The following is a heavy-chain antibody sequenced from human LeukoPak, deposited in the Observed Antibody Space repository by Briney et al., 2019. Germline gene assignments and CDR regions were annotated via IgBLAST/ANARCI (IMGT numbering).Heavy chain of an antibody. CDR3: ARVQRIQLWLLRY. Sequence: GASVKLSCKASGYTFSSYYINWVRQATGKGLEWMGWMKHNLGNTGYAQKFQGTVTMTRNTSISTAYMELSSLRSEDTAAYYGARVQRIQLWLLRYWGQGTLVTVSS. D-gene: IGHD5-18*01. CDR1: GYTFSSYY. CDR2: MKHNLGNT. V-gene: IGHV1-8*01. J-gene: IGHJ4*02.